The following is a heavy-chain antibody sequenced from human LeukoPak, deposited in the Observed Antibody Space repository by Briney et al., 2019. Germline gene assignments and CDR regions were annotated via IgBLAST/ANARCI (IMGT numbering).Heavy chain of an antibody. CDR3: AREYSSSSGRSFDH. CDR2: ISSGSNTI. D-gene: IGHD6-6*01. Sequence: GGSLRLSCAASRFTFSTYSMNWVRQAPGKGLEWVSYISSGSNTIYYADSVKGRFTISRDNAKNSLYLQMNSLRAEDTAVYYCAREYSSSSGRSFDHWGQGTLVTVSS. J-gene: IGHJ4*02. CDR1: RFTFSTYS. V-gene: IGHV3-48*01.